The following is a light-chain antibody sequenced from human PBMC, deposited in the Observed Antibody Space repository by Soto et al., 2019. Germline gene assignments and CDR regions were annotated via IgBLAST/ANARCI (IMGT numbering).Light chain of an antibody. J-gene: IGKJ1*01. CDR1: QSVLYSSNNENY. Sequence: DIVRTQSPDSLALSLGERATINCTSSQSVLYSSNNENYLAWYQQKPGQPPTLLIYWASTRESGVPDRFSGSGSGTDFSLTISSLQAEDVAVYYCQQYYSTPPWTFGQGTKVDSK. CDR3: QQYYSTPPWT. V-gene: IGKV4-1*01. CDR2: WAS.